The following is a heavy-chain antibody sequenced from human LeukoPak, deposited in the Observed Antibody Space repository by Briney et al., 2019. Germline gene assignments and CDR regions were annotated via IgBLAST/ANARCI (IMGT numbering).Heavy chain of an antibody. Sequence: PGGSLRLSCAASGFNFSIHWMTWVRQAPGKGLEWVSAISGSGGSTYYADSVKGRFTISRDNSKNTLYLQMNSLRAEDTAVYYCAKPTVTTMDYYYYMDVWGKGTTVTVSS. CDR3: AKPTVTTMDYYYYMDV. D-gene: IGHD4-17*01. CDR2: ISGSGGST. V-gene: IGHV3-23*01. CDR1: GFNFSIHW. J-gene: IGHJ6*03.